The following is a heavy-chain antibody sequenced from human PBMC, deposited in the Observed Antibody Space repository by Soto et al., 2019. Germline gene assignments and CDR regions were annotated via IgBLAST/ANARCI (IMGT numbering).Heavy chain of an antibody. J-gene: IGHJ6*02. Sequence: QVQLVQSGAEVKKPGASVKVSCMASGYAFSNNFMHWVRQAPAQGLEWMGVNNPTTGLTSNAQKFQGRITMTSDTSSSTAYMELSSLRSEDTAVYYCARALRNGYFYGMDIWGQGTTVTVSS. CDR1: GYAFSNNF. V-gene: IGHV1-46*01. D-gene: IGHD2-8*01. CDR2: NNPTTGLT. CDR3: ARALRNGYFYGMDI.